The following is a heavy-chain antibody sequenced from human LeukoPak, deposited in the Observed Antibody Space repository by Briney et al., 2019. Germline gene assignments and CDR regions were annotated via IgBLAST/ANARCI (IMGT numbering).Heavy chain of an antibody. D-gene: IGHD3-10*01. CDR3: AKDLVNYGNYYYMDV. J-gene: IGHJ6*03. CDR1: GFTSSSYS. CDR2: ISSSSSYI. V-gene: IGHV3-21*01. Sequence: GGSPRLSCAASGFTSSSYSMNWVRQAPGKGLEWVSSISSSSSYIYYADSVKGRFTMSRDNSKNTLYLQMNSLRAEDTAVYYCAKDLVNYGNYYYMDVWGKGTTVTVSS.